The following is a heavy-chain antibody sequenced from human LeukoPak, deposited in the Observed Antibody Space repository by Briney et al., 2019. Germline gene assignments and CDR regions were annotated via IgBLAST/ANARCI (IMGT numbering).Heavy chain of an antibody. CDR1: GFTFGDYA. V-gene: IGHV3-49*04. J-gene: IGHJ4*02. D-gene: IGHD3-22*01. Sequence: GGSLRLSCTTSGFTFGDYAMTWVRQAPGKGLEWVGFIASETYGGTAVYAASVKGRFIISRDDSKSIAYLQMNSLKTEDTALYFCTRDRYYDTTGYHSDYWGQGTLVTVSS. CDR2: IASETYGGTA. CDR3: TRDRYYDTTGYHSDY.